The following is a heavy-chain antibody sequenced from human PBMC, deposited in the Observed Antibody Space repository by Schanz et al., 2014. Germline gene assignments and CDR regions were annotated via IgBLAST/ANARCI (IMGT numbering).Heavy chain of an antibody. Sequence: QVLQVQSGAEVKKPGSSVKVSCKASGGTFSSFGINWVRQAPGQGLEWMGRIIPSLGLAKYEQKFQGRVTITADKSTFTAYMDVSSLRSEDTAVYYCASSGAGYSSSWDFDYWGQGTLVTVSS. V-gene: IGHV1-69*09. CDR3: ASSGAGYSSSWDFDY. CDR2: IIPSLGLA. D-gene: IGHD6-13*01. J-gene: IGHJ4*02. CDR1: GGTFSSFG.